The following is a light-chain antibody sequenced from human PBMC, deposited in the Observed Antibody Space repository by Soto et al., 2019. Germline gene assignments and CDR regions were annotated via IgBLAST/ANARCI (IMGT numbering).Light chain of an antibody. V-gene: IGLV2-8*01. CDR2: EVV. CDR3: KSYAGSNTYG. CDR1: KNDIGVYDF. J-gene: IGLJ1*01. Sequence: QSVLTRPPSASGSPGQSVTISCTGTKNDIGVYDFVSWYQHHPGKAPRLIIYEVVQRPSGVPDRFSGSKSGNTASLTVSGLQAADEADYFCKSYAGSNTYGFGSGTKSPS.